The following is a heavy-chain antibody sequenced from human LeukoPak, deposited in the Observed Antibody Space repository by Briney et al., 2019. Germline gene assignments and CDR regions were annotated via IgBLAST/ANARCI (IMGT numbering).Heavy chain of an antibody. J-gene: IGHJ3*02. CDR1: GGTFSSYA. CDR3: ARARSGPYGSGSLDAFDI. V-gene: IGHV1-69*13. Sequence: SVKVSCKASGGTFSSYAISWVRQAPGQGLEWMGGIIPIFGTANYAQKFQGRVTITADESTSTAYMELSSLRSEDTAVYYCARARSGPYGSGSLDAFDIWGQGTMVTVSS. D-gene: IGHD3-10*01. CDR2: IIPIFGTA.